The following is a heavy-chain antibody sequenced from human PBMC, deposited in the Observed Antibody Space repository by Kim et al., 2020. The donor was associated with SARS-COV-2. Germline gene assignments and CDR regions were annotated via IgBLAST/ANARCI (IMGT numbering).Heavy chain of an antibody. CDR1: GYTFTGYY. D-gene: IGHD4-17*01. Sequence: ASVKVSCKASGYTFTGYYMHWVRQAPGQGLEWMGWINPNSGGTNYAQKFQGRVTMTRDTSISTAYMELSRLRSDDTAVYYCAIPTTVVTRSAFDIWGQGTMVTVSS. CDR3: AIPTTVVTRSAFDI. V-gene: IGHV1-2*02. CDR2: INPNSGGT. J-gene: IGHJ3*02.